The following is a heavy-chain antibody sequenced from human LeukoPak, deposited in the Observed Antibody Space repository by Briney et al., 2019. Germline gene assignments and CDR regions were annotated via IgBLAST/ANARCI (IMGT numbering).Heavy chain of an antibody. CDR1: GGTFSSYV. CDR3: AREGNDIVVVPAAQRWFDP. J-gene: IGHJ5*02. CDR2: VIPIFGTA. V-gene: IGHV1-69*13. Sequence: GASVKVSCKASGGTFSSYVISWVRQAPGQGLEWVGGVIPIFGTANYAQKFQGRVTITADESTSTAYMELSSLRSEDTAVYYCAREGNDIVVVPAAQRWFDPWGQGTLVTVSS. D-gene: IGHD2-2*01.